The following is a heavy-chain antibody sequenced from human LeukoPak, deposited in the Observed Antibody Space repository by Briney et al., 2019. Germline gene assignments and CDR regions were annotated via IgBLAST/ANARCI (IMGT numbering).Heavy chain of an antibody. D-gene: IGHD3-9*01. CDR3: ARIRYFDWFLFWFDP. Sequence: SETLSLTCAVYGGSFSGYYWSWIRQPPGKGLEWIGEINHSGSTNYNPSLKSRVTISVDTSKNQFSLKLSSVTAADTAVYYCARIRYFDWFLFWFDPWGQGTLVTVSS. CDR1: GGSFSGYY. V-gene: IGHV4-34*01. J-gene: IGHJ5*02. CDR2: INHSGST.